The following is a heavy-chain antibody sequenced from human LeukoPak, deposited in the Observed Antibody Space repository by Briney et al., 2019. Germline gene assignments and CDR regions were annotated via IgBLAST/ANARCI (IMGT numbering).Heavy chain of an antibody. CDR2: ISYDGSNK. CDR1: GFTFNTYG. V-gene: IGHV3-30*18. CDR3: AKDHYGMDV. Sequence: PGGSLRLSCAASGFTFNTYGMHWVRHPPGKGLEWVAVISYDGSNKDYADSVKGRFTLSRDNSKNTLYLQMNSLRAEDTAVYYCAKDHYGMDVWGQGTTVTVSS. J-gene: IGHJ6*02.